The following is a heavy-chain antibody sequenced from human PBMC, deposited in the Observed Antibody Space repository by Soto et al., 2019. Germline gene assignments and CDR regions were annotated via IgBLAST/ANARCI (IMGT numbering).Heavy chain of an antibody. D-gene: IGHD4-17*01. CDR1: GGSVSSGSYY. J-gene: IGHJ6*02. CDR2: IYYSGST. CDR3: VRDPTVTHFYGMDV. V-gene: IGHV4-61*01. Sequence: SETLSLTCTVSGGSVSSGSYYWSWIRKPPGKGLEWIGYIYYSGSTNYNPSLKSRVTISVDTSKNQFSLKLSSVTAADTAVYYCVRDPTVTHFYGMDVWGQGTTVTVSS.